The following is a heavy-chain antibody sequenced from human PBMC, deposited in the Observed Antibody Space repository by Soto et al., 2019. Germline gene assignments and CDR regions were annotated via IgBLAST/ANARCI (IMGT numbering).Heavy chain of an antibody. Sequence: GGSLRLSCAASGFTFSSYGMHWVRQAPGKGLEWVAVIWYDGSNKYYADSVKGRFTISRDNSKNTLYLQMNSLRAEDTAVYYCARDCSGGSCYSDYYGMDVWGQGTTVTVSS. CDR1: GFTFSSYG. CDR3: ARDCSGGSCYSDYYGMDV. CDR2: IWYDGSNK. V-gene: IGHV3-33*01. D-gene: IGHD2-15*01. J-gene: IGHJ6*02.